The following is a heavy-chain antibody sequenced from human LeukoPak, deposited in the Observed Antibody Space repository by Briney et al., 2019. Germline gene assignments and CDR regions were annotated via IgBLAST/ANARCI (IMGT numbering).Heavy chain of an antibody. J-gene: IGHJ6*03. V-gene: IGHV4-34*01. Sequence: SETLSLTCAVYGGSFSGYYWSWIRQPPGKGLEWIGEINHSGSTNYNPSLKSRVTISIDTSKNHFSLKLSSVTAADTAVYSCARHGDNLSYYYYYMDVWGKGTTVTVSS. CDR1: GGSFSGYY. CDR3: ARHGDNLSYYYYYMDV. D-gene: IGHD4/OR15-4a*01. CDR2: INHSGST.